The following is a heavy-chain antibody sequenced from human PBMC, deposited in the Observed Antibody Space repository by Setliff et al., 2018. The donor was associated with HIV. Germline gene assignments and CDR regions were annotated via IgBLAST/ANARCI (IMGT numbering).Heavy chain of an antibody. D-gene: IGHD3-10*01. CDR1: GGSINSYY. CDR3: ARHRRDYYGSGGYSA. J-gene: IGHJ5*02. Sequence: SETLSLTCTVSGGSINSYYWSWIRQPPGKGLEWIGYIFYSGTTSYNPSLKSRVTMSVDTSKNQFSLKLSSVTAADTAVYYCARHRRDYYGSGGYSAWGQGTLVTVSS. CDR2: IFYSGTT. V-gene: IGHV4-59*08.